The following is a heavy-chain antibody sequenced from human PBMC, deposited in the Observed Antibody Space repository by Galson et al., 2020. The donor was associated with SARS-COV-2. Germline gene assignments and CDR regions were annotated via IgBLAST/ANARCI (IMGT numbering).Heavy chain of an antibody. CDR1: GFTFSSFA. D-gene: IGHD6-19*01. V-gene: IGHV3-23*01. Sequence: GGSLRLSCAASGFTFSSFAMSWVRPAPGKGLEWVSGISGTGDNRYYADSVRGRFTISKDDSRNTLYLQMNSLRAEDTAVYFCAKVVREYSSGVWLFSYFDYWGQGTLVTVSS. J-gene: IGHJ4*02. CDR2: ISGTGDNR. CDR3: AKVVREYSSGVWLFSYFDY.